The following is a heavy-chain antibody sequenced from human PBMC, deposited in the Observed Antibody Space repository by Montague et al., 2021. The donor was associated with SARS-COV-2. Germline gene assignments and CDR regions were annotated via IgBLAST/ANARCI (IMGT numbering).Heavy chain of an antibody. V-gene: IGHV4-61*01. J-gene: IGHJ6*03. Sequence: SETLSLTCTVSGGSVSSGSYYWSWIRQPPGKGLEWIGYIYYSGSTNYNPSLKSRVTISADTSKNQFSLKLSSVTAADTAVYYCARGRSETMIVVVVPLYYYYMDVWGKGTTVTVSS. CDR3: ARGRSETMIVVVVPLYYYYMDV. CDR1: GGSVSSGSYY. D-gene: IGHD3-22*01. CDR2: IYYSGST.